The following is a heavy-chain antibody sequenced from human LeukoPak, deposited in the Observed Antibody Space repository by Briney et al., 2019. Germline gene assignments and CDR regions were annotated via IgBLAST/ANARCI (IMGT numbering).Heavy chain of an antibody. D-gene: IGHD6-13*01. V-gene: IGHV1-2*06. CDR1: GYIFTGYY. CDR3: ARVTGSSSSWHGVNWFDP. J-gene: IGHJ5*02. Sequence: ASVKVSCKASGYIFTGYYMHWVRQAPGQGLEWMGRINPNSGGTNYAQKFQGRVTMTRDTSISTAYMELSRLRSDDTAVYYCARVTGSSSSWHGVNWFDPWGQGTLVTVSS. CDR2: INPNSGGT.